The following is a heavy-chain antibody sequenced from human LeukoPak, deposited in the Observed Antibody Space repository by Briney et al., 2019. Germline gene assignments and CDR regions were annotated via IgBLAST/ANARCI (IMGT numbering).Heavy chain of an antibody. CDR1: GGSISSSSYY. V-gene: IGHV4-39*07. D-gene: IGHD5-18*01. CDR2: IYYSGST. CDR3: AAVDTAMAWFDP. Sequence: SETLSLTCTVSGGSISSSSYYWGWIRQPPGTGLEWIGSIYYSGSTYYNPSLKSRVTISVDTSKNQFSLKLSSVTAADTAVYYCAAVDTAMAWFDPWGQGTLVTVSS. J-gene: IGHJ5*02.